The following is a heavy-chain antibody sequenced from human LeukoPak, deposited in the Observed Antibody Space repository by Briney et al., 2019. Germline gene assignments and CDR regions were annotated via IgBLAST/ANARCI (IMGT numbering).Heavy chain of an antibody. CDR2: MYSGGTA. CDR1: GFIVNSKY. D-gene: IGHD2-15*01. Sequence: PGGSLRLSCAASGFIVNSKYMSWIRQAPVKELEWVSVMYSGGTAFYADSVRGRFTISRDNSKNTLYLQMNRLNVEDTAVYYCARSIPGPHCGGGGCPPTLTPFDLWGQGTLVTVSS. V-gene: IGHV3-53*01. J-gene: IGHJ4*02. CDR3: ARSIPGPHCGGGGCPPTLTPFDL.